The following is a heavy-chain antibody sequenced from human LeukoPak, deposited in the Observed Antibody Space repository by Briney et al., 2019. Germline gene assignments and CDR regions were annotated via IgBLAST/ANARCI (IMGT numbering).Heavy chain of an antibody. CDR1: GGSIGSNY. V-gene: IGHV4-59*08. J-gene: IGHJ4*02. CDR2: IYYTGGT. D-gene: IGHD6-19*01. Sequence: PSETLSLTCTVSGGSIGSNYWTWIRQPPGKGLEYIGYIYYTGGTNYNPSLKRRVTISVDTSKNQFSLKLSSVTAADTSLYFCAKYGNSGWVIDNRGQGTLVTVSS. CDR3: AKYGNSGWVIDN.